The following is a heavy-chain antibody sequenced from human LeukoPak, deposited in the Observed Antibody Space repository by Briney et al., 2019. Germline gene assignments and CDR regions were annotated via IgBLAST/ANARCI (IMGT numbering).Heavy chain of an antibody. J-gene: IGHJ4*02. D-gene: IGHD6-19*01. CDR3: ASIAVAGSGYFDY. CDR1: GYTFTSYY. V-gene: IGHV1-46*01. CDR2: INPSGGST. Sequence: ASVKVSCEASGYTFTSYYMHWVRQAPGQGLEWMGIINPSGGSTSCAQKFQGRVTMTRDTSTSTVYMELSSLRSEDTAVYYCASIAVAGSGYFDYWGQGTLVTVSS.